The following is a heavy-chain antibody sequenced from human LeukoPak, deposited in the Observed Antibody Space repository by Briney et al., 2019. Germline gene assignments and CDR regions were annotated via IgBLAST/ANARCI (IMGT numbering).Heavy chain of an antibody. V-gene: IGHV3-11*01. CDR3: ARDSRLDPDDY. Sequence: GRSLRLSCAASGFTFSGYAMSWVRQAPGKGLEWVSYISSSGSTIYYADSVKGRFTISRDNAKNLLYLQMNSLRAEDTAVYYCARDSRLDPDDYWGQGTLVTVSS. J-gene: IGHJ4*02. CDR1: GFTFSGYA. CDR2: ISSSGSTI.